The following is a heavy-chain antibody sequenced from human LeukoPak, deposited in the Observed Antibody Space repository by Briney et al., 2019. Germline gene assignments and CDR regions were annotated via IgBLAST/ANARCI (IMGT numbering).Heavy chain of an antibody. Sequence: SVKVSCKASGGTFSSYAISWVRQAPGQGLEWMGRIIPIFGIANYAQKFQGRVTITADKSTSTAYMELSSLRSEDTAVYYCARAKVYCSSTSCPQHWFDPWGQGTLATVSS. J-gene: IGHJ5*02. V-gene: IGHV1-69*04. D-gene: IGHD2-2*01. CDR3: ARAKVYCSSTSCPQHWFDP. CDR1: GGTFSSYA. CDR2: IIPIFGIA.